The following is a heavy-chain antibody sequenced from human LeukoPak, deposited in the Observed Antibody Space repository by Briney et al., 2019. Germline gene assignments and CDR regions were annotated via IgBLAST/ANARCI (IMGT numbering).Heavy chain of an antibody. CDR3: ARHSIVGQWLVPFDY. CDR2: IYYSGST. Sequence: SETLSLTCTVSGGSISSYYWSWIRQPPGKGLEWIGYIYYSGSTNYNPSLKSRVTISVDTSKNQFSLKLSSVTAADTAVYYCARHSIVGQWLVPFDYWGQETLVTVSS. D-gene: IGHD6-19*01. V-gene: IGHV4-59*08. J-gene: IGHJ4*02. CDR1: GGSISSYY.